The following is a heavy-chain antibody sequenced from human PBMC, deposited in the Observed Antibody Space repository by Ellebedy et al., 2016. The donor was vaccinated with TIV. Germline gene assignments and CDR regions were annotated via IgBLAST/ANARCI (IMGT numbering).Heavy chain of an antibody. Sequence: ASVKVSCXASGYTFTGYYMHWVRQAPGQGLEWMGWISAYNGNTHFAQKFQGRLTMTTDTSTSTAYMALRGLRSDDTAVYYCARDSGRVAASDAFDIWGLGTMVTVSS. CDR1: GYTFTGYY. V-gene: IGHV1-18*04. D-gene: IGHD2-15*01. J-gene: IGHJ3*02. CDR3: ARDSGRVAASDAFDI. CDR2: ISAYNGNT.